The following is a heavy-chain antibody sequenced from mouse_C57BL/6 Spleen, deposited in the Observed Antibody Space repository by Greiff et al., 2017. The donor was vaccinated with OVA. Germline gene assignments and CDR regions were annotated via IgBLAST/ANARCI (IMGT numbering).Heavy chain of an antibody. V-gene: IGHV1-80*01. D-gene: IGHD1-1*01. CDR2: IYPGDGDT. CDR1: GYAFSSYW. J-gene: IGHJ4*01. Sequence: QVQLKESGAELVKPGASVKISCKASGYAFSSYWMNWVKQRPGKGLEWIGQIYPGDGDTNYNGKFKGKATLTADKSSSPAYVQPSSLTSEDSAVYFCARSTTVVATPMDYWGQRTSVTVSS. CDR3: ARSTTVVATPMDY.